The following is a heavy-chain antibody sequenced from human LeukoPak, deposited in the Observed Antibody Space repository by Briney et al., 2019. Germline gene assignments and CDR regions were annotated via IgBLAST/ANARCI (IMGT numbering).Heavy chain of an antibody. CDR2: INHSGST. Sequence: SETLSLTCAVYGGSVSGYYWSWIRQPPGKGLEWIGEINHSGSTNYNPSLKSRVTISVDTSKNQFSLKLSSVTAADTAVYYCARDLPFDPWGQGTLVTVSS. CDR3: ARDLPFDP. J-gene: IGHJ5*02. V-gene: IGHV4-34*01. D-gene: IGHD5/OR15-5a*01. CDR1: GGSVSGYY.